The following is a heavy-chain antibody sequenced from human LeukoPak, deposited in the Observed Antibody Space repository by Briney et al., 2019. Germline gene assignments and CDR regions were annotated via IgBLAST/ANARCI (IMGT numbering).Heavy chain of an antibody. CDR3: ARDTLLNDFWSGYPLD. J-gene: IGHJ4*02. D-gene: IGHD3-3*01. Sequence: SETLSLTCSVSPGSIGGYYWSWIRQPPGKGLEWIGYIYYSGSTNYNPSLKSRVTISVDTSKNQFSLKLSSVTAADTAVYYCARDTLLNDFWSGYPLDWGQGTLVTVSS. V-gene: IGHV4-59*12. CDR2: IYYSGST. CDR1: PGSIGGYY.